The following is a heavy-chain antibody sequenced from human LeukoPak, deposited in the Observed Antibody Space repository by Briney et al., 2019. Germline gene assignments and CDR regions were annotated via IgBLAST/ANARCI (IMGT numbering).Heavy chain of an antibody. CDR3: ARDEYSSSWYLRD. V-gene: IGHV3-21*01. CDR1: GFTFSSYS. D-gene: IGHD6-13*01. Sequence: GGSLRLSCTASGFTFSSYSMNWVRQAPGKGLEWVSSISSSSSYIYYADSVKGRFTISRDNAKNSLYLQMNSLRAEDTAVYYCARDEYSSSWYLRDWGQGTLVTVSS. J-gene: IGHJ4*02. CDR2: ISSSSSYI.